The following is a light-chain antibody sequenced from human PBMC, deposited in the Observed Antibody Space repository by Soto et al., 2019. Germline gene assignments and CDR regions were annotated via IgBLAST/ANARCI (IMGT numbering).Light chain of an antibody. J-gene: IGLJ3*02. CDR1: SGSVSTSYY. CDR2: STN. CDR3: VLYMGSGLWV. Sequence: QTVVTQEPSFSVSPGGTVTLTCGLSSGSVSTSYYPSWHQQTPGQAPRTLIYSTNTRSSGVPDRFSGSILGNKAALTITGARADDESDYYCVLYMGSGLWVFGGGTKLTVL. V-gene: IGLV8-61*01.